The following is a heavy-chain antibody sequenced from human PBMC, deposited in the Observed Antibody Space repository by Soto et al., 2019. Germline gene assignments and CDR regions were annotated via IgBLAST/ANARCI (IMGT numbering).Heavy chain of an antibody. CDR3: ARDPSPYDFWSGYSVWGLDY. Sequence: EVQLVESGGGLVKPGGSLRLSCAASGFTFSSYMMNWVRQAPGKGLEWVSSISSSSNYKYYADSVKGRFTISRDNAKNSLYLQMNSLRAEDTAVYYCARDPSPYDFWSGYSVWGLDYWGQGTRVTVSS. V-gene: IGHV3-21*01. D-gene: IGHD3-3*01. CDR1: GFTFSSYM. J-gene: IGHJ4*02. CDR2: ISSSSNYK.